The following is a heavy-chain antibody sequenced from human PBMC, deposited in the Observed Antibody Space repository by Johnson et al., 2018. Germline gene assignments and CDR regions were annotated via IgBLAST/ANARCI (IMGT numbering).Heavy chain of an antibody. V-gene: IGHV3-66*01. Sequence: VQLVESGGGLVQPGGSLRLSCAASGFTVSSNYMSWVRQAPGKGLEWVSVIYSGGRTYYADPLKGRFSISRDDSKNTRYLQMHSLRAEDTAVYYCARGDGYNVMDVWGQGTTVTVSS. J-gene: IGHJ6*02. CDR3: ARGDGYNVMDV. CDR1: GFTVSSNY. CDR2: IYSGGRT.